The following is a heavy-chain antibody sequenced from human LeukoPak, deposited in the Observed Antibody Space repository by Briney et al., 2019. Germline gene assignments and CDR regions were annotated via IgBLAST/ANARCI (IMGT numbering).Heavy chain of an antibody. D-gene: IGHD6-19*01. CDR2: INHSGST. CDR1: GGSFSGYY. V-gene: IGHV4-34*01. Sequence: SSETLSLTCAVYGGSFSGYYWSWIRQPPGKGLEWIGEINHSGSTNYNPSLKSRVTISVDTSKNQFSLKLSSVTAADTAVYYCARWTPTIPGIAVAGTSYRGDYWGQGTLVTVSS. CDR3: ARWTPTIPGIAVAGTSYRGDY. J-gene: IGHJ4*02.